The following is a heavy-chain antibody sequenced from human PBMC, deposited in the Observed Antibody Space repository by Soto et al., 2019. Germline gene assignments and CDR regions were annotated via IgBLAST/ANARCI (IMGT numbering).Heavy chain of an antibody. CDR3: ARDVLDIVVVPADAFDI. V-gene: IGHV3-11*01. Sequence: GGSLRLSCAASGFTFSDYYMSWIRQAPGKGLEWVSYISSSGSTIYYADSVKGRFTISRDNAKNSLYLQMNSLRAEDTAVYYCARDVLDIVVVPADAFDIWGQGTMVTVSS. D-gene: IGHD2-2*03. J-gene: IGHJ3*02. CDR1: GFTFSDYY. CDR2: ISSSGSTI.